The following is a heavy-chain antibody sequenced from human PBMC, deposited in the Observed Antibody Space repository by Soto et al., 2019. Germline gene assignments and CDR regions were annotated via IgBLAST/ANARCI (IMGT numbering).Heavy chain of an antibody. V-gene: IGHV3-21*01. J-gene: IGHJ6*02. CDR3: ARAYSSSEGMDV. CDR1: GFTFSSYS. CDR2: ISSSSSYI. Sequence: VGSLRLSCAASGFTFSSYSMNWVRQAPGKGLEWVSSISSSSSYIYYADSVKGRFTISRGNAKNSLYLQMNSLRAEDTAVYYCARAYSSSEGMDVWGQGTTVTVSS. D-gene: IGHD6-6*01.